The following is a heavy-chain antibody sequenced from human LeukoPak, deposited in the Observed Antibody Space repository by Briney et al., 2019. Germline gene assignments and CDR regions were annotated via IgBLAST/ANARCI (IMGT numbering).Heavy chain of an antibody. CDR3: ARAPDGGAFDI. Sequence: ASVKVSCKASGGIFSSYAISWVRQAPGQGLEWMGRIIPIHGTANYAQKFQGRVTITADKSTSTAYMELSSLRSEDTAVYYCARAPDGGAFDIWGQGTMVTVSS. J-gene: IGHJ3*02. V-gene: IGHV1-69*04. D-gene: IGHD3-16*01. CDR1: GGIFSSYA. CDR2: IIPIHGTA.